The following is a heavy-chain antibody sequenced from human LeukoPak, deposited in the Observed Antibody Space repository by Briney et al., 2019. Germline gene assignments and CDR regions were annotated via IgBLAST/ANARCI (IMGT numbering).Heavy chain of an antibody. CDR2: INHSGST. J-gene: IGHJ3*02. D-gene: IGHD6-13*01. CDR1: GGSFSGYY. Sequence: SETLSLTCAVYGGSFSGYYWSWIRQPPGKGLEWIGEINHSGSTNYNPSLKSRVTISVDTSRNQFSLKLSSVTAADTAVYYCARATEAAGYAFDIWGQGTMVTVSS. V-gene: IGHV4-34*01. CDR3: ARATEAAGYAFDI.